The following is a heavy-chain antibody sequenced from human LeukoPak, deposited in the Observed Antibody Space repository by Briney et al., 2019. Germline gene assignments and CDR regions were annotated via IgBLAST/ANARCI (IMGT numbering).Heavy chain of an antibody. Sequence: SETLSLTCTVSGYSIGSGYYWGWIRQSPGKGLEWIGSIHHSGNTYYNPSLKSRVTISVDTSKNQFSLKLSSVTAADTAVYHCARDLNSGSGSYYSYWGQGTLVTVSS. CDR1: GYSIGSGYY. V-gene: IGHV4-38-2*02. J-gene: IGHJ4*02. CDR2: IHHSGNT. CDR3: ARDLNSGSGSYYSY. D-gene: IGHD3-10*01.